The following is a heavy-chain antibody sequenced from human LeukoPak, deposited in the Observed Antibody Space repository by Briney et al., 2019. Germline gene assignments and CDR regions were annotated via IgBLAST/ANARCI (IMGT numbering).Heavy chain of an antibody. CDR3: ARLSSRGRSCDSTSCLPLDY. CDR1: GYTFTSYH. D-gene: IGHD2-2*01. J-gene: IGHJ4*02. V-gene: IGHV1-2*02. Sequence: ASVKVSCKASGYTFTSYHIHWVRQAPGQGLEWMGWINPNSGGTNYAQKFQGRVTMTRVTSISTAYMDLSRLTSDDTAVYYCARLSSRGRSCDSTSCLPLDYWGQGTLVTVSS. CDR2: INPNSGGT.